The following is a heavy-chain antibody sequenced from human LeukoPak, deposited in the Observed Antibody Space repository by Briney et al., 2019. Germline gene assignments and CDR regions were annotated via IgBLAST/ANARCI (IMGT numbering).Heavy chain of an antibody. J-gene: IGHJ5*02. V-gene: IGHV3-64*02. CDR2: ISGSGDGT. CDR3: ARQKGSGANWFDH. Sequence: GGSLRLACAASGFPFNTYAMHWVRQAPGKGLEDVAYISGSGDGTEYADSVKGRFTISRDNSKTTLFLQMGSLRAEDMAVYYCARQKGSGANWFDHWGQGTLVTVSS. CDR1: GFPFNTYA. D-gene: IGHD3-10*01.